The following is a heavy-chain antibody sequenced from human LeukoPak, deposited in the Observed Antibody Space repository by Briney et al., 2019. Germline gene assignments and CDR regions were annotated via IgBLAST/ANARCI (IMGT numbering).Heavy chain of an antibody. J-gene: IGHJ4*02. CDR1: GGSITSYY. Sequence: KTSGTLSLTCTVSGGSITSYYWGWVRQPAGKGLEWIGRIYTTGRTDHHPSLNSRLTMSVDTSKNQFSLNLSSVTAADTAVYYCARVGYNGSSWLFDYWGQGALVIVSS. D-gene: IGHD1-26*01. CDR2: IYTTGRT. CDR3: ARVGYNGSSWLFDY. V-gene: IGHV4-4*07.